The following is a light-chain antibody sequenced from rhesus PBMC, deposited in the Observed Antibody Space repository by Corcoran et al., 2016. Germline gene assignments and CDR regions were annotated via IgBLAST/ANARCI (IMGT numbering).Light chain of an antibody. J-gene: IGKJ2*01. CDR1: QSLLHSNGNTY. Sequence: DIVMTQTPLSLPITPGEPASISCRSSQSLLHSNGNTYLHWYLQKPGQSPQLIIYGGSTRASGVPDRFSGRGSGSDFTLKISKVEAEDVGTYYCVQAIAFPYSFGQGTKVEIK. CDR3: VQAIAFPYS. V-gene: IGKV2-72*01. CDR2: GGS.